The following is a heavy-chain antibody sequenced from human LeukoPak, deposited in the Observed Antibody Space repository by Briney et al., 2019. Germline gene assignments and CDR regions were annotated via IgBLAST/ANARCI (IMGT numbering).Heavy chain of an antibody. Sequence: SETMSLTCPVSGGSISSYYRSWIRQPPGKGLGWIGYIYYSGSTNYNPSLKSRVTISVDTSKNQFSLKLSSVAPAHAVVYYCAARRLYYLPERGPGTPVNVSP. J-gene: IGHJ4*01. CDR2: IYYSGST. CDR1: GGSISSYY. V-gene: IGHV4-59*03. CDR3: AARRLYYLPE. D-gene: IGHD2/OR15-2a*01.